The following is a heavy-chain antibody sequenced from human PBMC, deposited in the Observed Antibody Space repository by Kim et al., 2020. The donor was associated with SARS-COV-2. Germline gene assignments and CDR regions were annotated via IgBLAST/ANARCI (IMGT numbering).Heavy chain of an antibody. Sequence: GGSLRLSCAASGFTFSSYAMSWIRQAPGKGLEWVSVIYSGGSSTYYADSVKGRFTISRDNSKNTLYLQMNSLRAEDTAVYYCAKIAYCGGDCYSTGGYF. V-gene: IGHV3-23*03. J-gene: IGHJ1*01. CDR2: IYSGGSST. CDR1: GFTFSSYA. D-gene: IGHD2-21*02. CDR3: AKIAYCGGDCYSTGGYF.